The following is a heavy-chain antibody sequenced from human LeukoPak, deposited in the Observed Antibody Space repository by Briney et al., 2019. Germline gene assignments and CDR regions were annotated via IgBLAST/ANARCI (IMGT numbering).Heavy chain of an antibody. J-gene: IGHJ4*02. CDR1: GITFGSYS. CDR3: ARGGLSIMGY. CDR2: ISSSGSTK. V-gene: IGHV3-48*01. Sequence: GGSLRLSCGASGITFGSYSMNWVRQAPGKGLEWVSYISSSGSTKYYADSVKGRFTISRDNARNSLYLQMNSLRAEDTAVYFCARGGLSIMGYWGQGTLVTVSS. D-gene: IGHD2/OR15-2a*01.